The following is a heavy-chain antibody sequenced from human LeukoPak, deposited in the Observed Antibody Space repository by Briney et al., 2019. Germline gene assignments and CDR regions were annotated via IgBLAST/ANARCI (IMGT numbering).Heavy chain of an antibody. D-gene: IGHD3-10*01. Sequence: GGSLRLSCAASGFTFSSYAMSWVRQAPGKGLEWVSAISGSGGSTYYADSVKGRFTISRDNSKNTLYLQMNSLRAEDTAVYYCAKGGRYYRSGSYIDYWGQGTLVTVSS. V-gene: IGHV3-23*01. CDR2: ISGSGGST. CDR3: AKGGRYYRSGSYIDY. J-gene: IGHJ4*02. CDR1: GFTFSSYA.